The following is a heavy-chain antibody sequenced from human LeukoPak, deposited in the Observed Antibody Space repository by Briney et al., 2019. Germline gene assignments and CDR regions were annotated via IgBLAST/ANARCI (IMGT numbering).Heavy chain of an antibody. CDR2: ISGSGSTI. CDR1: GFTFSSYE. V-gene: IGHV3-48*03. Sequence: GGSLRLSCAASGFTFSSYEMNWVRQAPGKGLEWVSYISGSGSTIYYADSVKGRFTISRDNAKNSLYLQMNSLRAEDTAVYYCARDGRFGSYLDYWGQGTLVTVSS. J-gene: IGHJ4*02. D-gene: IGHD3-10*01. CDR3: ARDGRFGSYLDY.